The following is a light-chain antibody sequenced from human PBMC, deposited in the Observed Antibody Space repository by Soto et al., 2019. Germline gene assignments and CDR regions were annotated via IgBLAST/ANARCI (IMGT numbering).Light chain of an antibody. V-gene: IGKV1-5*01. CDR3: QQYNSYSWT. CDR2: DAS. Sequence: DIQMTQSLSTLSAYIGDRVTITCRASQSISSWLAWYQQKPGKAPKLLIYDASSLESGVPSRFSGSGSGTEFTLTISSLQPDDFATYYCQQYNSYSWTFGQRTKADIK. J-gene: IGKJ1*01. CDR1: QSISSW.